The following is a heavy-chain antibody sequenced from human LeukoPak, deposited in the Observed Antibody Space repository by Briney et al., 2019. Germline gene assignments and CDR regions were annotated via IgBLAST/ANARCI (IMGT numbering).Heavy chain of an antibody. CDR1: GFTVNNNY. CDR2: IYSSGST. Sequence: GGSLRLSCAASGFTVNNNYMSWVRQAPGKGLEWVSVIYSSGSTYYAHSVKGRFTISRDISKNSLYLQMTSLRAEDTAVYYCARDLGYYASSANWGQGTLVTVSS. CDR3: ARDLGYYASSAN. J-gene: IGHJ4*02. D-gene: IGHD3-22*01. V-gene: IGHV3-53*01.